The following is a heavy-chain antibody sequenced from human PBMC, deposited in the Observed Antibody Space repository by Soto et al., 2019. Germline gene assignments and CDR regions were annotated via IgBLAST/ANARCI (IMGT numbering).Heavy chain of an antibody. D-gene: IGHD6-19*01. Sequence: QGQLVQSGAEVKKPGASVKVSCKASGYTFTSYGISWVRQAPGQGLEWMGWISAYNGDTSSAQRLQGRVTMTTDTSTRTAYMELRSLRSDDTAAYYCARDVAVAGNSYGLEVWGQGTTVTVSS. CDR3: ARDVAVAGNSYGLEV. CDR1: GYTFTSYG. CDR2: ISAYNGDT. J-gene: IGHJ6*02. V-gene: IGHV1-18*04.